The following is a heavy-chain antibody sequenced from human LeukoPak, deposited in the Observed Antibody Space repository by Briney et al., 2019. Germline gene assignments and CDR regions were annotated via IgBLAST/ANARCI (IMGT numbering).Heavy chain of an antibody. CDR2: ISSSSSYI. CDR1: GFTFSSYS. CDR3: ARLSGYGLHYYYYMDV. J-gene: IGHJ6*03. D-gene: IGHD5-12*01. Sequence: GGSLRLSCAASGFTFSSYSMNWVRQAPGKGLEWVSSISSSSSYIYYADSVKGRFTISRDNAKNSLYLQMNSLRAADTAVYYCARLSGYGLHYYYYMDVWGSGTTVTVSS. V-gene: IGHV3-21*04.